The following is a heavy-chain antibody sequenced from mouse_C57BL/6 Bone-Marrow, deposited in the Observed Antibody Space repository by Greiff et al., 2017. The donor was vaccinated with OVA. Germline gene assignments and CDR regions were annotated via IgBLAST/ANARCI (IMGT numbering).Heavy chain of an antibody. D-gene: IGHD2-5*01. Sequence: EVKLVESGPGLVKPSQSLSLTCSVTGYSITSGYYWNWIRQFPGNKLEWMGYISYDGSNNYNPSLKNRISITRDTSKNRFFLKLNSVTTEDTATYYCARVYSNYGYFDYWGQGTTLTVSS. J-gene: IGHJ2*01. CDR3: ARVYSNYGYFDY. CDR1: GYSITSGYY. CDR2: ISYDGSN. V-gene: IGHV3-6*01.